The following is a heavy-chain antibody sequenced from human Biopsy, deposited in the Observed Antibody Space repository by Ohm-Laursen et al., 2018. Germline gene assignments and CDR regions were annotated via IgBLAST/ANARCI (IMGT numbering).Heavy chain of an antibody. CDR3: ARDDAVTVIRGLYY. V-gene: IGHV4-59*11. D-gene: IGHD2-21*02. Sequence: SDTLSLTCTVSGGTFTGHYWTWIRQPPGKGLEWIGHISHTGYTSYKSSLKSRVTISIDKSKNQFFLKLSSVTAEDTAVYYCARDDAVTVIRGLYYWGQGALVTVSS. J-gene: IGHJ4*02. CDR1: GGTFTGHY. CDR2: ISHTGYT.